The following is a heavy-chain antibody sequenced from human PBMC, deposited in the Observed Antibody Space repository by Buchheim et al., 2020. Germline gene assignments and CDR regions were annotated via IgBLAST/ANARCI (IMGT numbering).Heavy chain of an antibody. CDR1: EFTFSTYW. J-gene: IGHJ4*02. CDR2: IKQDGSEK. V-gene: IGHV3-7*01. D-gene: IGHD2-21*02. Sequence: EVQLVQSGGGLVQPGGSLRLSCAASEFTFSTYWMSWVRQAPGKGLEWVANIKQDGSEKYYVDSVKGRFTISRDNAKKSVYLQRNSLRAEDTAVYYCAKGDSLDYWGQGTL. CDR3: AKGDSLDY.